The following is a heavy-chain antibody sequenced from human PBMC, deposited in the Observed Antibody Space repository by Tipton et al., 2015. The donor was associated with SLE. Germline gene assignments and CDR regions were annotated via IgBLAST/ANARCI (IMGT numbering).Heavy chain of an antibody. CDR1: GGSISSCYY. J-gene: IGHJ4*02. CDR3: ATSPLTL. D-gene: IGHD2-2*01. CDR2: ISYTGST. V-gene: IGHV4-39*07. Sequence: TLSLTCTVSGGSISSCYYWGWIRPSPGKRLEWLGSISYTGSTYYNPSLKSRVTISVDMSKNQSSLQLTAVTAADTAVYYCATSPLTLWGQGTLVTVSS.